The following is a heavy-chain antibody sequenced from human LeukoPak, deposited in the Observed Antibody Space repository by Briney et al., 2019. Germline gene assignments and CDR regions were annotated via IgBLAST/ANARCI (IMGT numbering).Heavy chain of an antibody. CDR3: ATDPSIADKYNWFDP. Sequence: ASVKISCKVSGYTFTDYYMHWVQQAPGKGLEWMGLVDPEDGETIYAEKFQGRVTIAADTSTDTAYMELSSLRSEDTAVYYCATDPSIADKYNWFDPWGQGTLVTVSS. D-gene: IGHD6-6*01. V-gene: IGHV1-69-2*01. CDR1: GYTFTDYY. J-gene: IGHJ5*02. CDR2: VDPEDGET.